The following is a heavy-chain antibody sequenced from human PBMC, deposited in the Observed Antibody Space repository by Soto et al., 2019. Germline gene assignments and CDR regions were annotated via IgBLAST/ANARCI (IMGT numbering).Heavy chain of an antibody. CDR3: ARAYSSGWYHHTSRSYYYYGMDV. V-gene: IGHV1-69*01. CDR2: IIPIFGTA. Sequence: QVQLVQSGAEVKKPGSSVKVSCKASGGTFSSYAISWVRQAPGQGLEWMGGIIPIFGTANYAQKFQGTASVAQGYHGRVTNTADESTSTAYMELSSLRSEDTAVYYCARAYSSGWYHHTSRSYYYYGMDVWGQGTTVTVSS. J-gene: IGHJ6*02. D-gene: IGHD6-19*01. CDR1: GGTFSSYA.